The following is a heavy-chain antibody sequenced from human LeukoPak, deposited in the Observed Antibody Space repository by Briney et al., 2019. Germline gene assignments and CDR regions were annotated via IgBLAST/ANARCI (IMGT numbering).Heavy chain of an antibody. D-gene: IGHD1-26*01. V-gene: IGHV1-8*01. CDR2: MNPNSGNT. CDR3: ARHVQVGATNWFDP. Sequence: ASVKVSCKASGYTFTSYDINWVRQATGQGLEWMGWMNPNSGNTGYAQKFQGRVTMTRNTSISTAYMELSSLRSEDTAVYYCARHVQVGATNWFDPWGQGTLVTVSS. CDR1: GYTFTSYD. J-gene: IGHJ5*02.